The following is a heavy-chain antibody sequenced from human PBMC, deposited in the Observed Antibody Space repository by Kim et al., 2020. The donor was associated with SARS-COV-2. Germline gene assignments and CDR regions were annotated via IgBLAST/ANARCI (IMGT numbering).Heavy chain of an antibody. CDR1: GYTFTSQG. J-gene: IGHJ6*01. D-gene: IGHD1-7*01. CDR3: SRDRGITRVIDV. V-gene: IGHV1-18*01. Sequence: ASVKVSCKASGYTFTSQGINWVRQAPGQGPEWMGWISPLNGKTKFAQKFQGRVVMTRETSTTTVEMELRRLTSDDTAVYYCSRDRGITRVIDVWGQGTPV. CDR2: ISPLNGKT.